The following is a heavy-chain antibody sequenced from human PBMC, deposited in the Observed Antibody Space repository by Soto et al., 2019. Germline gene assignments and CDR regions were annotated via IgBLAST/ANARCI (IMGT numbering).Heavy chain of an antibody. J-gene: IGHJ5*01. CDR1: GYSFDGFW. CDR2: IHPDDSDT. CDR3: ARLYAVVPSASNWFDS. Sequence: PGESLKISCKGSGYSFDGFWIGWVRQMPGKGLQWMGLIHPDDSDTIYSPSFQGHVTISADKSISTTYLKWSSLKASDTAIYFCARLYAVVPSASNWFDSWGQGTLVTVSS. D-gene: IGHD3-3*01. V-gene: IGHV5-51*01.